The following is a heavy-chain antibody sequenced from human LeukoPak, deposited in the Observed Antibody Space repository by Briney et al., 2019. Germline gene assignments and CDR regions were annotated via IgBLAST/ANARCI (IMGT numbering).Heavy chain of an antibody. CDR2: INPNSGGT. CDR1: GGTFTGYY. CDR3: ARPSGYYSDAFDI. J-gene: IGHJ3*02. D-gene: IGHD3-22*01. V-gene: IGHV1-2*02. Sequence: GASVKVSCKASGGTFTGYYMHWVRQAPGQGLEWMGWINPNSGGTNYAQKFQGRVTMTRDTSISTAYMELSRLRSDDTAVYYCARPSGYYSDAFDIWGQGTMVTVSS.